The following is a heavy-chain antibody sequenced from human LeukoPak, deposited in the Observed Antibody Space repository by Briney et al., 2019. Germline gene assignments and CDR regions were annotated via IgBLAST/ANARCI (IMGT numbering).Heavy chain of an antibody. V-gene: IGHV3-30-3*02. CDR3: AKRSLYSGSYFVLDY. Sequence: PGGSLRLSCAASGFTFSSYAMHWVRQAPGKGLEWVAVISYDGSNKYYADSVKGRFTISRDNSKNTLYLQMNSLRAEDTAVYYCAKRSLYSGSYFVLDYWGQGTLVTVSS. CDR1: GFTFSSYA. CDR2: ISYDGSNK. D-gene: IGHD1-26*01. J-gene: IGHJ4*02.